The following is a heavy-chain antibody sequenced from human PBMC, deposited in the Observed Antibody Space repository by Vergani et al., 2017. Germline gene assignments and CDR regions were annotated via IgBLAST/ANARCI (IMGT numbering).Heavy chain of an antibody. CDR1: GGTFSSYA. CDR3: AREPGGRYYDSSGYYWFDP. CDR2: IIPIFGTA. J-gene: IGHJ5*02. Sequence: QVQLVQSGAEVKKPGSSVKVSCKASGGTFSSYAISWVRLAPGQGLEWMGRIIPIFGTANYAQKFQGRVTITADESTSTAYMELSSLRSEDTAVYYCAREPGGRYYDSSGYYWFDPWGQGTLVTVSS. D-gene: IGHD3-22*01. V-gene: IGHV1-69*13.